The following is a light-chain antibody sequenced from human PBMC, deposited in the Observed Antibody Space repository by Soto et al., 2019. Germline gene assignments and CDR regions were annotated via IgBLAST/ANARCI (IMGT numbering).Light chain of an antibody. CDR1: TGAVTSGHY. CDR3: LLSYSGARV. V-gene: IGLV7-46*01. CDR2: DTN. Sequence: QAVVTQEPSLTVSPGGTVTLTCGSSTGAVTSGHYPYWFQQKPGQAPRTLIYDTNNRHSWTPARFLGSLLGGKAALTLSGAQPEDEAEYYCLLSYSGARVFGGVTKLTVL. J-gene: IGLJ3*02.